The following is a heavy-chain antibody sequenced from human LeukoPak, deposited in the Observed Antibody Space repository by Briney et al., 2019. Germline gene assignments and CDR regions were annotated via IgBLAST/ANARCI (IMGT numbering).Heavy chain of an antibody. D-gene: IGHD1-26*01. CDR2: IYYSGST. V-gene: IGHV4-39*07. CDR3: ARAGYSRGVGATTLDY. CDR1: GGSISGSSYY. J-gene: IGHJ4*02. Sequence: SETLSLTCTVSGGSISGSSYYWGWIRQPPGKGLEWIGSIYYSGSTYYNPSLKSRVTISVDTSKNQFSLKLSSVTAADTAVYYCARAGYSRGVGATTLDYWGQGTLVTVSS.